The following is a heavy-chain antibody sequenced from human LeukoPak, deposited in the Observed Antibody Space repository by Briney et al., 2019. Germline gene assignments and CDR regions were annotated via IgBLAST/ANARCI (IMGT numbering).Heavy chain of an antibody. Sequence: GGSLRLSCAASGFTFSSYAMSWVRQAPGKGPEWVSAISGSGGSTYYADSVKGRFTISRDNSKNTLYLQMNSLRAEDTAVYYCARDTVVVPAAGFDPWGQGTLVTVSS. CDR3: ARDTVVVPAAGFDP. V-gene: IGHV3-23*01. J-gene: IGHJ5*02. D-gene: IGHD2-2*01. CDR1: GFTFSSYA. CDR2: ISGSGGST.